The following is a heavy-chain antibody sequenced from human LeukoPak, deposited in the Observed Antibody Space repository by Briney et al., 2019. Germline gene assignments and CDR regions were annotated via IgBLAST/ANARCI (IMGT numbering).Heavy chain of an antibody. Sequence: PSETLSLTCAVYGGSFSGYYWGWIRQPPGKGLEWIGEINHSGSTNYNPSLKSRVTISVDTSKNQFSLKLSSVTAADTAVYYCARVSRGERKTTKAFDIWGQGTMVTVSS. D-gene: IGHD4-17*01. CDR2: INHSGST. J-gene: IGHJ3*02. CDR1: GGSFSGYY. CDR3: ARVSRGERKTTKAFDI. V-gene: IGHV4-34*01.